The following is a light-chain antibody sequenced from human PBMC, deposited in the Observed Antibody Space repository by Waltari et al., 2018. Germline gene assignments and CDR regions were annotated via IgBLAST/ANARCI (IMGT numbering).Light chain of an antibody. J-gene: IGKJ2*01. V-gene: IGKV3-20*01. Sequence: EIVLTQSPGTLSLSPGARATLSCRASQSVTSSYLAWYQQKPGQAPRLLIYGASSRATGIPDRFSGSGSGTDFTLTISRLEPEDFAVYHCQHYGSSPYTFGQGTKLEIK. CDR1: QSVTSSY. CDR3: QHYGSSPYT. CDR2: GAS.